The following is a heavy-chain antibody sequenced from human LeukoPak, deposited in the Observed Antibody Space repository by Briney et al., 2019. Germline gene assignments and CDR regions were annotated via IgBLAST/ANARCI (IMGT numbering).Heavy chain of an antibody. CDR2: IIPIFGTA. CDR3: ARGVAVAANRWFDP. D-gene: IGHD6-19*01. Sequence: ASVKVSCKASGGTFISYAISWVRQAPGQGLEWMGGIIPIFGTANYAQKFQRRVTITADESTSTAYMELSSLRSEDTAVYYYARGVAVAANRWFDPWGQGTLVTVSS. CDR1: GGTFISYA. J-gene: IGHJ5*02. V-gene: IGHV1-69*13.